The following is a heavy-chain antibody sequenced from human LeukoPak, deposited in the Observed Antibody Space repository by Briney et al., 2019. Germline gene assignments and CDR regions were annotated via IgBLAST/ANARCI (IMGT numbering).Heavy chain of an antibody. CDR3: ARVLREHGVFDI. CDR2: IYSDDST. Sequence: GGSLRLSCAASGFSVNSDYMTWVRQAPGKGLEWVSEIYSDDSTYYAASVKGRFSISRDNSKNTVYLQMNSLRAEDTAVYYCARVLREHGVFDIWGQGTMVTVSS. J-gene: IGHJ3*02. D-gene: IGHD1-26*01. V-gene: IGHV3-53*01. CDR1: GFSVNSDY.